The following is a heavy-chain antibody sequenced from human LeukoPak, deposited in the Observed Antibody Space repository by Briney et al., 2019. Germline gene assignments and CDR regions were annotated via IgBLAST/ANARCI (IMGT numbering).Heavy chain of an antibody. J-gene: IGHJ4*02. CDR3: AKGNPYYYDSSGYYYFDY. Sequence: PGGSLRLSCAASGFTFSSYAMSWVRQAPGEGLEWASAISGSGGSTYYADSVKGRFTISRDNSKNTLYLQMNSLRAEDTAVYYCAKGNPYYYDSSGYYYFDYWGQGTLVTVSS. D-gene: IGHD3-22*01. V-gene: IGHV3-23*01. CDR2: ISGSGGST. CDR1: GFTFSSYA.